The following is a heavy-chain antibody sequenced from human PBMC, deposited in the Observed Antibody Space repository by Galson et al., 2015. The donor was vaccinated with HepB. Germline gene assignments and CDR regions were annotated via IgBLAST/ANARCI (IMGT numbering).Heavy chain of an antibody. J-gene: IGHJ4*02. CDR3: ARGWDTDVTSNFDY. CDR1: GFTYSNYG. D-gene: IGHD5-18*01. V-gene: IGHV3-7*03. Sequence: SLRLSCAVSGFTYSNYGMSWVRQAPGGGLEWVANITQDGSEKYYVDSVEGRFTGSRDNAKKTLYRDMNALSVEDTAVYYCARGWDTDVTSNFDYWGQGALVTVSS. CDR2: ITQDGSEK.